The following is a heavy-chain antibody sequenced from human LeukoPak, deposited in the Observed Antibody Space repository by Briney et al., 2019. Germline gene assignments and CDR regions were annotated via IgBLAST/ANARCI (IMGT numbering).Heavy chain of an antibody. V-gene: IGHV1-18*03. CDR3: ARRRRQDDYGDYEDY. Sequence: ASVKVSCKASGYTFTSYGISWVRQAPGQGLEWMGWISAYNGNTNYAQKLQGRVTMTTDTSTSTAYMELRSLRSDDMAVYYCARRRRQDDYGDYEDYWGQGTLVTVSS. CDR1: GYTFTSYG. CDR2: ISAYNGNT. J-gene: IGHJ4*02. D-gene: IGHD4-17*01.